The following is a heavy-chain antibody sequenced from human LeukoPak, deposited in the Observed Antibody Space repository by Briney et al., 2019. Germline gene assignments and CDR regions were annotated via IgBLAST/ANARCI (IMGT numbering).Heavy chain of an antibody. CDR3: ASRIASTWGSIDY. CDR1: GFTFSSYS. D-gene: IGHD7-27*01. J-gene: IGHJ4*02. Sequence: PGGSLRLSCSASGFTFSSYSMYWVRQAPGKGLVCVSRICTNGCSTCYADSVKGRFTISRDNAKNTLYLQMNSLRAEDTAVYYCASRIASTWGSIDYWGQGTLVTVSS. V-gene: IGHV3-74*01. CDR2: ICTNGCST.